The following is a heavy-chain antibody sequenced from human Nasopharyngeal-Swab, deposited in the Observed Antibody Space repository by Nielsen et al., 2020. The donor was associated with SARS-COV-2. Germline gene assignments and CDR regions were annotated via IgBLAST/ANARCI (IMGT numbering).Heavy chain of an antibody. CDR1: GLNFDNYA. V-gene: IGHV3-9*01. CDR3: VKDTDAVVTRALDI. D-gene: IGHD4-23*01. J-gene: IGHJ3*02. CDR2: ISWNSGNT. Sequence: SLKISCAASGLNFDNYAMHWVRQIPGKGLEWVSAISWNSGNTGYAGSVKGRFTISRDNAKNSVFLQMNSLTPEDTALYYCVKDTDAVVTRALDIWGRGTMVTASS.